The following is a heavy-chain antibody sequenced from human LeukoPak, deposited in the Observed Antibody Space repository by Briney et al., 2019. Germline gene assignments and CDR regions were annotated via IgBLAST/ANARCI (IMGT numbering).Heavy chain of an antibody. D-gene: IGHD3-3*01. CDR3: AREPKLDFWSHSGSGNWFDP. J-gene: IGHJ5*02. Sequence: SVKVSCKASGGTFSSYAISWVRQAPGQGLEWMGGIIPIFGTANYAQKFQGRVTITADESTSTAYMELSSLRSEDTAVYYCAREPKLDFWSHSGSGNWFDPWGQGTLVTVSS. V-gene: IGHV1-69*13. CDR2: IIPIFGTA. CDR1: GGTFSSYA.